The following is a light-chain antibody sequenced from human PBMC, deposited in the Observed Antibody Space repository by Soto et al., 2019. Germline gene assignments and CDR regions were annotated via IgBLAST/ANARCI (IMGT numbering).Light chain of an antibody. Sequence: QAALTQXASVSGSPGQSITISCTGTSSDVGNYKYVSWYQQHPGKAPKLMIYEVSYRPSGVSNRFSGSKSGNTASLTISGLQAEDETDYYCFSYTSSGTYVFGTGTKVTVL. CDR2: EVS. V-gene: IGLV2-14*01. CDR3: FSYTSSGTYV. CDR1: SSDVGNYKY. J-gene: IGLJ1*01.